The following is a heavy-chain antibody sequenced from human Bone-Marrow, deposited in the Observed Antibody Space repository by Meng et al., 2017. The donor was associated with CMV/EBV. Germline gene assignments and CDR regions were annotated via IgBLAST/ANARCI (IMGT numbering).Heavy chain of an antibody. J-gene: IGHJ4*02. CDR1: GYTFMKYH. Sequence: ASVKVSCKASGYTFMKYHITWVRLAPRRGLEWLGWIRRNNHDTTYPQKFKGRVTVSIDTSTSTAYMELTSLTPDDAAVYFCARGGEENPLDFWGRGTLVTVSS. CDR3: ARGGEENPLDF. D-gene: IGHD3-10*01. V-gene: IGHV1-18*01. CDR2: IRRNNHDT.